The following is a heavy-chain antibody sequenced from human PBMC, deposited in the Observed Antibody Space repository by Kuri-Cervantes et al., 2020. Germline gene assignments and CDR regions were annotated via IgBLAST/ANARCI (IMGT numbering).Heavy chain of an antibody. Sequence: GGSLRLSCAASGFTFSSYAMSWVRQAPGKGLEWVAVISYDGSNKYYADSVKGRFTISRDNSKNTLYLQMNSLRAEDTAVYYCARAKGYYVGIGYFDYWGQGTLVTVSS. CDR2: ISYDGSNK. CDR3: ARAKGYYVGIGYFDY. V-gene: IGHV3-30-3*01. J-gene: IGHJ4*02. D-gene: IGHD1-26*01. CDR1: GFTFSSYA.